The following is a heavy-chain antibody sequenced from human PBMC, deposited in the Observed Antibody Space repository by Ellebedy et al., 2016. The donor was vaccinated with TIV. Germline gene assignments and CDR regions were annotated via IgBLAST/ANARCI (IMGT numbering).Heavy chain of an antibody. CDR3: ARVVSVADWYSEL. CDR1: GFTFRDYY. CDR2: ISTSGSTI. V-gene: IGHV3-11*01. Sequence: GESLKISCSPSGFTFRDYYMSWIRQAAGKGLEWIGYISTSGSTIRHADSVRGRLTISRDNSKNSLYLQMNSLRVEDTAVYYCARVVSVADWYSELWGRGTLITVSS. J-gene: IGHJ2*01. D-gene: IGHD6-19*01.